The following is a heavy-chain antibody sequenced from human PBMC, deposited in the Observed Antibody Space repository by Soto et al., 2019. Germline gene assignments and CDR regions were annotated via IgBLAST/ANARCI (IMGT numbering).Heavy chain of an antibody. Sequence: EVQLLESGGGLVQPGGSLRLSCAASGFTFTTYAMTWVRRAPGKGLEWVSAISGSGGSTYYADSVKGRFTISSDSSKNTVCLQMNSLRAEDTAVYYCANNCVTTFSSSSHWGQGTLVTVSS. CDR2: ISGSGGST. CDR1: GFTFTTYA. V-gene: IGHV3-23*01. D-gene: IGHD6-6*01. CDR3: ANNCVTTFSSSSH. J-gene: IGHJ4*02.